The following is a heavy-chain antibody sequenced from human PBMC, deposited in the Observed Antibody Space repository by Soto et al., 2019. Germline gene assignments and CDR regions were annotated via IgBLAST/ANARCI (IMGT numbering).Heavy chain of an antibody. CDR2: INAGNGNT. V-gene: IGHV1-3*01. CDR1: GDTFTTYN. Sequence: ASVKVSWEASGDTFTTYNLRWVRQAPGQGLEWMGWINAGNGNTKYSQKFQGRVTITRDTSASTAYMELSSLRSEDTAVYYCARDMYSSGWYHWGQGTLVTVSS. J-gene: IGHJ5*02. D-gene: IGHD6-19*01. CDR3: ARDMYSSGWYH.